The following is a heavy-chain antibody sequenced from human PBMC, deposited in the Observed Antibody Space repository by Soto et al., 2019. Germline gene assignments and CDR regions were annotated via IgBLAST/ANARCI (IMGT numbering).Heavy chain of an antibody. D-gene: IGHD4-17*01. Sequence: PGGSLRLSCAASGFTFSSYAMSWVRQAPGKGLEWVTAISGSGGSTYYADSVKGRFTISRDNSKNTLYLKMNSLRAEDTAVFYCAKGDYGDYVYYYYYMDVWGKGTTVTVSS. V-gene: IGHV3-23*01. CDR3: AKGDYGDYVYYYYYMDV. CDR1: GFTFSSYA. CDR2: ISGSGGST. J-gene: IGHJ6*03.